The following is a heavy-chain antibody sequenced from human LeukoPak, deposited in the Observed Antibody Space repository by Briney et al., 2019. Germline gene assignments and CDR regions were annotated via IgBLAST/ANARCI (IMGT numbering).Heavy chain of an antibody. V-gene: IGHV2-5*01. CDR1: GFSLSTSGVG. D-gene: IGHD3-22*01. CDR2: NYWNDDK. J-gene: IGHJ4*02. CDR3: AHSIYDSSGYYYFDY. Sequence: SGPTLVNPTQTLTLTCTFSGFSLSTSGVGVGWIRQPPGKALEWLAFNYWNDDKRYSPSLKSRLTITKDTSKNQVVLTMTSMDPVDTATYYCAHSIYDSSGYYYFDYWGQGTLVTVSS.